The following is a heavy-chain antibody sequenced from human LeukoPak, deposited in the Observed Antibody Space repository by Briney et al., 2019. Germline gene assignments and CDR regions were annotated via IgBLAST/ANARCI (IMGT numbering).Heavy chain of an antibody. V-gene: IGHV4-59*08. Sequence: SETLSLTCTVSGGSISSYYWSWIRQPPGKGLEWIGYIYYSGSTNYNPSLKSRVTISVDTSKNQFSLKLSSVTAADTAVYYCASHGQQPHWGQGTLVTVSS. J-gene: IGHJ1*01. CDR1: GGSISSYY. CDR2: IYYSGST. D-gene: IGHD6-13*01. CDR3: ASHGQQPH.